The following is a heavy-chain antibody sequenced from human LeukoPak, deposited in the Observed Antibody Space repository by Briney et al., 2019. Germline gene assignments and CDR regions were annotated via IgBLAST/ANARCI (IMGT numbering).Heavy chain of an antibody. CDR3: ARLTVTKNYYYYGMDV. CDR2: IYYSGST. J-gene: IGHJ6*02. D-gene: IGHD4-11*01. CDR1: GGSISSYY. Sequence: SETLSLTCTVSGGSISSYYWSWFRQPPGKGLEWSGYIYYSGSTNYNPSLKSRLTITVDTSKNQFSLKLRSVTAADTAVYYCARLTVTKNYYYYGMDVWGQGTTVTVSS. V-gene: IGHV4-59*08.